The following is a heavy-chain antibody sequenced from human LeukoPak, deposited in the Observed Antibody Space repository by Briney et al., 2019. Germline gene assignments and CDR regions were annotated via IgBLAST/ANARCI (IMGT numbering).Heavy chain of an antibody. Sequence: PGGSRRLSCAASGFTVSSNYMSWVRQAPGKGLEWVSVIYSGGSTYYADSVKGRFTISRDNSKNTLYLQMYSLRAEDTAVYYCARGPDYYDSSGYYSDYWGQGTLVTVSS. CDR1: GFTVSSNY. D-gene: IGHD3-22*01. CDR2: IYSGGST. J-gene: IGHJ4*02. V-gene: IGHV3-53*01. CDR3: ARGPDYYDSSGYYSDY.